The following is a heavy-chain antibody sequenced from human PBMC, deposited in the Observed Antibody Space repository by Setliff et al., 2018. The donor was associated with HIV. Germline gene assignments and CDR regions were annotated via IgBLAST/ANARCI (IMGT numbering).Heavy chain of an antibody. J-gene: IGHJ4*02. CDR2: VYHSGST. CDR1: GGSISSSSYY. CDR3: ARGTAPRRGTNYGGNYPLDY. V-gene: IGHV4-39*07. D-gene: IGHD4-17*01. Sequence: SETLSLTCTVSGGSISSSSYYWGWIRQPPGKGLEWLGSVYHSGSTYYNPSLKSRVTISIDTSKNQFSLKLTSVTAADTAVYFCARGTAPRRGTNYGGNYPLDYWCQGTLVTVSS.